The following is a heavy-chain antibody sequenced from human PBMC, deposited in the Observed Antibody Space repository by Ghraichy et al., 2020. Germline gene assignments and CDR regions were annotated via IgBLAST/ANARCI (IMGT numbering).Heavy chain of an antibody. CDR1: GYTFTSYG. V-gene: IGHV1-18*01. Sequence: ASVKVSCKASGYTFTSYGISWVRQAPGQGLEWMGWISAYNGNTNYAQKLQGRVTMTTDTSTSTAYMELRSLRSDDTAVYYCARDTATPRTYYYDSSGYYQRNYYYYGMDVWGQGTTVTVSS. D-gene: IGHD3-22*01. CDR2: ISAYNGNT. J-gene: IGHJ6*02. CDR3: ARDTATPRTYYYDSSGYYQRNYYYYGMDV.